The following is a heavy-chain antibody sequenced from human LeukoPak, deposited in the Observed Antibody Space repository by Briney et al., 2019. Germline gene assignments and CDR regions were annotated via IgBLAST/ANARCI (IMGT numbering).Heavy chain of an antibody. V-gene: IGHV3-11*01. Sequence: PGGSLRLSCEFSGFTFNENYMGWIRQAPGKGLEWISYLSNSGGTIYYADSVRGRFTVSRDNARNSLYLQMNSLRAEDTAMYYCAKDLKFRYDSYDYWGQGTLVTVSS. CDR2: LSNSGGTI. D-gene: IGHD3-22*01. CDR3: AKDLKFRYDSYDY. CDR1: GFTFNENY. J-gene: IGHJ4*02.